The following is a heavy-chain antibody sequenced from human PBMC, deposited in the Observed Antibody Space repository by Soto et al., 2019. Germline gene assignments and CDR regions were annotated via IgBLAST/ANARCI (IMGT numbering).Heavy chain of an antibody. V-gene: IGHV3-23*01. J-gene: IGHJ4*02. Sequence: GGSLRLSCAASGFTFSSYAMSWVRQAPGKGLEWVSAISGSGGSTYYADSVKGRFTISRDNSKNTLYLQMNSLRAEDTAVYYCARTPRPPQPVQGDYFDYWGQGTLVTVSS. CDR1: GFTFSSYA. CDR3: ARTPRPPQPVQGDYFDY. D-gene: IGHD2-2*01. CDR2: ISGSGGST.